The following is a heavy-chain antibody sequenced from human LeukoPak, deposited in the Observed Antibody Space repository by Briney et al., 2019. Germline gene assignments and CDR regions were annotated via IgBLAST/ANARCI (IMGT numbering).Heavy chain of an antibody. J-gene: IGHJ4*02. CDR2: ISSSSSYT. D-gene: IGHD1-26*01. CDR3: ARDGVGATTCFDY. V-gene: IGHV3-21*01. Sequence: TGGSLRLSCAASGSTFNTYSINWVRQAPGKGLEWVSSISSSSSYTYYADSVKGRFTISRDNAKNSLYLQMNSLRAEDTAVYYCARDGVGATTCFDYWGQGTLVTVSS. CDR1: GSTFNTYS.